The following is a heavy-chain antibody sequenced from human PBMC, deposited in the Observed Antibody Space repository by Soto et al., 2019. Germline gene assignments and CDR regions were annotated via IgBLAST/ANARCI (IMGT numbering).Heavy chain of an antibody. CDR1: GFTFDDNA. D-gene: IGHD3-16*01. CDR3: AISQDRGGRTTFIY. J-gene: IGHJ4*02. V-gene: IGHV3-9*01. CDR2: INWKSDI. Sequence: PGGSLRLSCAVSGFTFDDNAMHWVRQAPEKGLEWVSGINWKSDIGYADSVKGRLTISRDNAENSLYPQMNSLRAEDTALYYCAISQDRGGRTTFIYWGQGTQVTVSS.